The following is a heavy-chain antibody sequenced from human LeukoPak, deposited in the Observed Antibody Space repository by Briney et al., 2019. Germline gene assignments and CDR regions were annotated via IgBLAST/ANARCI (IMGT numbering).Heavy chain of an antibody. CDR3: AKDPRSSASGPAEYFQH. CDR2: ISGSGGST. Sequence: GGSLRLSCAASGFTFSSYAMSWVRQAPGRGVAWVSAISGSGGSTYYADSVKGGFTISRDNSKNTLYLQMNSLRAEDTAVYYCAKDPRSSASGPAEYFQHWGQGTLVTVSS. V-gene: IGHV3-23*01. D-gene: IGHD3-22*01. J-gene: IGHJ1*01. CDR1: GFTFSSYA.